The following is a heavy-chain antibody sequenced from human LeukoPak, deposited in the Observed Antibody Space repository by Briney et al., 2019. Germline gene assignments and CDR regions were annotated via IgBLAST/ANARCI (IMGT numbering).Heavy chain of an antibody. Sequence: ETPSLTCTVSGGSTNSYYWSWIRQPPGKGLEWIGHIYYSGSTNFNPSLRSRVTISVDTSKNQFSLKLSSVTAADTAVYYCARDMVDRDMVKSLGWFDRWGQRTLVSVSS. V-gene: IGHV4-59*01. D-gene: IGHD5-18*01. J-gene: IGHJ5*01. CDR2: IYYSGST. CDR3: ARDMVDRDMVKSLGWFDR. CDR1: GGSTNSYY.